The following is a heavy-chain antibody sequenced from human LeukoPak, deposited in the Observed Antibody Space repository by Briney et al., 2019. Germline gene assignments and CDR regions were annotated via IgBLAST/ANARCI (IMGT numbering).Heavy chain of an antibody. CDR1: GGSISRGGYY. D-gene: IGHD7-27*01. J-gene: IGHJ4*02. CDR3: ARGLFNWGRYFDY. V-gene: IGHV4-30-2*01. CDR2: IYHSGST. Sequence: PSQTLSLTCTVSGGSISRGGYYWSWIRQPPGKGLEWIGYIYHSGSTYYNPSLKSRVTISVDRSKNQFSLKLSSVTAADTAVYYCARGLFNWGRYFDYWGQGTLVTVPS.